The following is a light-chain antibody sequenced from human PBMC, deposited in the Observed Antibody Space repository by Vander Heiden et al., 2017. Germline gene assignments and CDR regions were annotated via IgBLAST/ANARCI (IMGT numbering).Light chain of an antibody. CDR3: NSRDSSGNHLRVV. Sequence: SSELTQDPAVSVALGQTVRITCQGDSLRSYYASWYQQKPGQAPVLVIYGKNNRPAGIPDRFSGSSSGNTASLTITGAQAEDEADYYCNSRDSSGNHLRVVFGGGTKLIVL. CDR1: SLRSYY. J-gene: IGLJ2*01. CDR2: GKN. V-gene: IGLV3-19*01.